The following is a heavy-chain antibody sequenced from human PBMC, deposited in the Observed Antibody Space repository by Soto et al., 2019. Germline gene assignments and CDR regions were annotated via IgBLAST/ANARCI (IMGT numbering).Heavy chain of an antibody. V-gene: IGHV4-30-4*01. CDR1: GGSISSGDYH. CDR2: SFYSGST. D-gene: IGHD4-17*01. J-gene: IGHJ4*02. Sequence: QVQLQESGPGLVKPSQTLFLTCTVSGGSISSGDYHWSWIRQPPGKGLEWIGYSFYSGSTYYNPSLKSRVDISVDTSKNQFSLKLNSVTAADTAVYYCAREDGGRGGDYWGQGTLVTVSS. CDR3: AREDGGRGGDY.